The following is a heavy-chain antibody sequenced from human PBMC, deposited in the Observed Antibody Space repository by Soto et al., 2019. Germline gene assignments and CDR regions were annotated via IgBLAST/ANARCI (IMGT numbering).Heavy chain of an antibody. D-gene: IGHD6-19*01. V-gene: IGHV1-69*13. CDR1: GGTFSSYA. CDR3: ARGYSSGWYLFDY. CDR2: IIPIFGTA. J-gene: IGHJ4*02. Sequence: ASLKVSCKASGGTFSSYAISWVRQAPGQGPEWMGGIIPIFGTANYAQKFQGRVTITADESTSTAYMELSSLRSEDTAVYYCARGYSSGWYLFDYWGQGTLVTVSS.